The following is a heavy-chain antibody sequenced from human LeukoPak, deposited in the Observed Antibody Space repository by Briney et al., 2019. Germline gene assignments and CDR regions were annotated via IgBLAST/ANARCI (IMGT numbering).Heavy chain of an antibody. J-gene: IGHJ4*02. CDR2: IWYDGSNT. Sequence: GSLRLSCAASGYTSSIYGMNWVRQAPGKGLEWVAIIWYDGSNTYFAESVMGRFSISKDNFKNIVYLQMNSLKIEDTGVYYCARAGIVNALDYWGQGAQVTVSP. D-gene: IGHD2/OR15-2a*01. CDR1: GYTSSIYG. CDR3: ARAGIVNALDY. V-gene: IGHV3-33*01.